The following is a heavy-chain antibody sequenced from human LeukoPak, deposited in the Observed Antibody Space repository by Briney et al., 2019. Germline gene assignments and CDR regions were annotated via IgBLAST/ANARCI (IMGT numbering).Heavy chain of an antibody. Sequence: SETLSLTCTVSGGSISSYYWSWIRQPPGKGLEWIGYIYYSGSTNYNPSLKSRVTISVDTSKNQFSLKLSSVTAADTAVYYCARSNPAYGDSDDAFDIWGQGTMVTVSS. D-gene: IGHD4-17*01. CDR1: GGSISSYY. CDR2: IYYSGST. J-gene: IGHJ3*02. V-gene: IGHV4-59*01. CDR3: ARSNPAYGDSDDAFDI.